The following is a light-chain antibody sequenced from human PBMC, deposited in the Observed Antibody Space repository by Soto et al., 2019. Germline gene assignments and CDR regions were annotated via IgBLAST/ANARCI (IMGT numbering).Light chain of an antibody. CDR3: QQRSNSFT. J-gene: IGKJ3*01. V-gene: IGKV3-11*01. Sequence: EIVLTQSPATLSLSPGERATLSCRASQSVSSYLAWYQQKPGQAPRLLIYDASNRATGIPARFSGSGSGTDLTLNISSLESEDFEVYYCQQRSNSFTFGPGTKVDIK. CDR2: DAS. CDR1: QSVSSY.